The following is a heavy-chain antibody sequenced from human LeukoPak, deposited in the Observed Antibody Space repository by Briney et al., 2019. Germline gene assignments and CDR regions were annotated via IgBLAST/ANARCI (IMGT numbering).Heavy chain of an antibody. J-gene: IGHJ5*02. D-gene: IGHD6-13*01. CDR2: ITGYGAT. CDR1: GFTFSNFA. Sequence: GGSLRLSCAASGFTFSNFAMMWVRQAPGTGLQWVSTITGYGATFYADSVRGRFTIFRDTSMNTLFLQMNSLGAEDTAVYYCAKGAAAGKVDWFDPWGQGTLVTVSS. CDR3: AKGAAAGKVDWFDP. V-gene: IGHV3-23*01.